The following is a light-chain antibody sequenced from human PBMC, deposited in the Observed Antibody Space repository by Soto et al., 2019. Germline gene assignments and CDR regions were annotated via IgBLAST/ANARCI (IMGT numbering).Light chain of an antibody. CDR2: WAS. CDR1: QSVLYSSNNKNY. V-gene: IGKV4-1*01. J-gene: IGKJ1*01. CDR3: QQYYSTPWT. Sequence: DIVMTQSPDSLAVSLGERATINCKSSQSVLYSSNNKNYFGWYQQKPGQPPKLLIYWASTRESGVPDRFSGSGSGTDFTLTISSLQAEDVAVYYCQQYYSTPWTFGQGTKVEIK.